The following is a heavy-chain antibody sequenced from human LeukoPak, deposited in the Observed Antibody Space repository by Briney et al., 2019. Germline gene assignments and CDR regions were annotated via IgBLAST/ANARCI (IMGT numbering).Heavy chain of an antibody. V-gene: IGHV3-23*01. CDR3: AASLPNIVVVPATKGPFGY. CDR1: GLTFSSYA. J-gene: IGHJ4*02. CDR2: VSGSGGNI. Sequence: PGGSLRLSCAASGLTFSSYAMSWFRQAPGKGLEWVSGVSGSGGNIHYADSVKGRFTISRDNSKNTLYLQMNSLRAEDTAVYYCAASLPNIVVVPATKGPFGYWGQGALVTVSS. D-gene: IGHD2-2*01.